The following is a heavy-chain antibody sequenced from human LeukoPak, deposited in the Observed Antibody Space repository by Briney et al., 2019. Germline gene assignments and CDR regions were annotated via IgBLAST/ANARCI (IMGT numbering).Heavy chain of an antibody. CDR1: GFTFSNYA. J-gene: IGHJ4*02. D-gene: IGHD6-19*01. V-gene: IGHV3-23*01. CDR3: AKGGSGWYPAFDY. CDR2: SGSGSTP. Sequence: GGSLRLSCAASGFTFSNYAMNWVRQAPGKGLEWVSTSGSGSTPFYADSAKGRFTVSRDNSRNILYLQMNSLRAEDTAVYYCAKGGSGWYPAFDYWGQGALVTVSS.